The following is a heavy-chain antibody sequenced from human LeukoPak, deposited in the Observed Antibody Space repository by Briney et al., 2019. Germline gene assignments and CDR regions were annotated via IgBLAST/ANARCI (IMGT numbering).Heavy chain of an antibody. CDR2: MYYSGST. CDR1: GVSIRSHY. D-gene: IGHD2-2*01. Sequence: SETLSLTCTVSGVSIRSHYWSWIRQPPGKGLEWIGYMYYSGSTNYNPSLKSRVTISVNTSKNQFSLKLSSVTAAGTAVYYGARGGVVVPAARSYNWFDPWGQGTLVTVSS. J-gene: IGHJ5*02. CDR3: ARGGVVVPAARSYNWFDP. V-gene: IGHV4-59*11.